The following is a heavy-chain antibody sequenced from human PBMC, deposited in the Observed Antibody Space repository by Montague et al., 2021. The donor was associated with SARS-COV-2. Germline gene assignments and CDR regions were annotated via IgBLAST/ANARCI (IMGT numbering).Heavy chain of an antibody. CDR1: GGSISSYY. V-gene: IGHV4-59*01. Sequence: SETLSLTCPVSGGSISSYYWSWIRQPPGKGLEWIGYIYYSGSTNXNPSLKSRVTISVDTSKNQFSLKLSSVTAADTAVYYCARRSLGYCSGGSCYSAFDPWGQGTLVTVSS. CDR3: ARRSLGYCSGGSCYSAFDP. D-gene: IGHD2-15*01. CDR2: IYYSGST. J-gene: IGHJ5*02.